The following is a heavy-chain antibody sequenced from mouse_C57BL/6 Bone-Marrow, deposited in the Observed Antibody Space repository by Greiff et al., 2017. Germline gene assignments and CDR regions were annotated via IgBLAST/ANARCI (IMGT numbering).Heavy chain of an antibody. Sequence: QVQLQQPGAELVMPGASVKLSCKASGYTFTSYWMHWVKQRPGQGLEWIGEIDPSDSYTNYNQKFKGKSTLTVDKSSSTAYMQLISLTSEDSAVYYCARTIYYGFAYWGQGTLVTVSA. CDR3: ARTIYYGFAY. V-gene: IGHV1-69*01. CDR2: IDPSDSYT. D-gene: IGHD2-1*01. J-gene: IGHJ3*01. CDR1: GYTFTSYW.